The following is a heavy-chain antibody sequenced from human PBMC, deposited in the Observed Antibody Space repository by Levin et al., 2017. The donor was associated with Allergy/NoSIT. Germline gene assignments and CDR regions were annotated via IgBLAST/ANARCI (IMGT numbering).Heavy chain of an antibody. CDR3: ARVIAAAGTY. J-gene: IGHJ4*02. D-gene: IGHD6-13*01. Sequence: SCAASGFTFSSYAMHWVRQAPGKGLEWVAVISYDGSNKYYADSVKGRFTISRDNSKNTLYLQMNSLRAEDTAVYYCARVIAAAGTYWGQGTLVTVSS. CDR1: GFTFSSYA. CDR2: ISYDGSNK. V-gene: IGHV3-30*04.